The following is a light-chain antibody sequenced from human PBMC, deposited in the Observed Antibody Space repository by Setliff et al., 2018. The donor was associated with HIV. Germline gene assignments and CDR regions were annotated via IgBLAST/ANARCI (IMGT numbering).Light chain of an antibody. CDR1: TGPVTSGLY. V-gene: IGLV7-46*01. CDR2: DTK. J-gene: IGLJ3*02. Sequence: QAVVTQEASLTASPGGTVPLTCASSTGPVTSGLYPYWLQQKPGQAPRTLIFDTKHKHPWTPARFSGSLVGGVAALTLSGAQPDDEADYYCLLSYRGARVVGGGAKVTVL. CDR3: LLSYRGARV.